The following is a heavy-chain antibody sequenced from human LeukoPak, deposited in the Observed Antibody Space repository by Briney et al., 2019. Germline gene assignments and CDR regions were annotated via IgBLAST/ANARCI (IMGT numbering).Heavy chain of an antibody. Sequence: GGSLRLSCAASGFTVSSNYMSWVRQAPGKGLEWVSVIYSGGSTYYADSVKGRFTISRDNSKNTLYLQMNSLRAGDTAVYYCARERRYYDILTDYYYYYMDVWGKGTTVTVSS. D-gene: IGHD3-9*01. CDR3: ARERRYYDILTDYYYYYMDV. V-gene: IGHV3-66*02. J-gene: IGHJ6*03. CDR2: IYSGGST. CDR1: GFTVSSNY.